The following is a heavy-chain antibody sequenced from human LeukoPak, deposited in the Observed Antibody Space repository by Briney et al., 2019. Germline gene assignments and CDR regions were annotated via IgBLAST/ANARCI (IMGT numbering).Heavy chain of an antibody. CDR3: ARAEVVPAAIGAFDI. J-gene: IGHJ3*02. V-gene: IGHV1-69*01. D-gene: IGHD2-2*01. CDR2: IIPIFGTA. CDR1: GGTFSSYA. Sequence: GASVKVSCKASGGTFSSYAISWVRQAPGQGLEWMGGIIPIFGTANYAQKFQGRVTITADESTSTAYMELSSLRSEDTAVYYCARAEVVPAAIGAFDIWGQGTMVTVSS.